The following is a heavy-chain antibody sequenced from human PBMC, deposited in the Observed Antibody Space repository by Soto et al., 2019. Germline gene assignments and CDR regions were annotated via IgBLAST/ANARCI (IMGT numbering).Heavy chain of an antibody. V-gene: IGHV3-30*18. J-gene: IGHJ4*02. CDR1: GFTFSSYG. D-gene: IGHD3-3*01. Sequence: QVQLVESGGGVVQPGRSLRLSCAAYGFTFSSYGMHWVRQAPGKGLEWVAVISYDGSNKYYADSVKGRFTISRDNSKNTLYLQMNSLRAEDTAVYYCAKGGERYGVVIRLDYWGQGTLVTVSS. CDR2: ISYDGSNK. CDR3: AKGGERYGVVIRLDY.